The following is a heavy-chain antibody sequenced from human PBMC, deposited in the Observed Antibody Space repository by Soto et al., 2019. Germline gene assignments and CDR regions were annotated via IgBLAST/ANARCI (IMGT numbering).Heavy chain of an antibody. D-gene: IGHD3-10*01. Sequence: GGSLRLSCAASGFTVSSYYMNWVRQAPGKGLEWVSVIYSSGSTYYADSVKGRFTISRDNSKNTLYLQMNSLRAEDTGVYYCARDGLLGYFDYWGQGTLVTVSS. CDR1: GFTVSSYY. CDR3: ARDGLLGYFDY. J-gene: IGHJ4*02. CDR2: IYSSGST. V-gene: IGHV3-53*01.